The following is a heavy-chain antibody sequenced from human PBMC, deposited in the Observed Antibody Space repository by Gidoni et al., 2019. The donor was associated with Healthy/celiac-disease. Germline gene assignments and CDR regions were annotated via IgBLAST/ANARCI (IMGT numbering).Heavy chain of an antibody. CDR1: GYTLTELS. CDR2: FDPEDGET. V-gene: IGHV1-24*01. Sequence: QVQLVQSGAEVKKPGASVKFSCKVSGYTLTELSMHWVRQAPGKGLEWMGGFDPEDGETIYAQKFQGRVTMTEDTSTDTAYMELSSLRSEETAVYYCATPGEWAGKGYSSSWYTFDYWGQGTLVTVSS. D-gene: IGHD6-13*01. CDR3: ATPGEWAGKGYSSSWYTFDY. J-gene: IGHJ4*02.